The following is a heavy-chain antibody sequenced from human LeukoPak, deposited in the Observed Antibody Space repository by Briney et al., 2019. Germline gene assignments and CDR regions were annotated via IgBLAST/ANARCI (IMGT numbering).Heavy chain of an antibody. CDR3: ARDAYCSGGGCYTPGI. J-gene: IGHJ3*02. V-gene: IGHV3-66*01. D-gene: IGHD2-15*01. CDR2: IYSGGSGGNT. CDR1: GITVSSNY. Sequence: GGSLRLSCAASGITVSSNYMSWFRQAPGKGLEWVSIIYSGGSGGNTYYTDSVEGRFTISRDNSRNTLYLQMNSLRAEDTAVYYCARDAYCSGGGCYTPGIWGQGTMVTVSS.